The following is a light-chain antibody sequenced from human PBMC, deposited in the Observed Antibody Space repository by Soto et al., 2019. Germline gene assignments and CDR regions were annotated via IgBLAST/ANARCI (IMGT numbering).Light chain of an antibody. CDR2: DAS. Sequence: EIVLTQSPATLSLSPGERATLSCRASQSVSSYFAWYQQKPGQAPRLLIYDASNRATASPARFSGSGSGTDFTLTLSSLEPDDFAFYYCQQRGNRPVTFGQGTRVDIK. J-gene: IGKJ1*01. V-gene: IGKV3-11*01. CDR1: QSVSSY. CDR3: QQRGNRPVT.